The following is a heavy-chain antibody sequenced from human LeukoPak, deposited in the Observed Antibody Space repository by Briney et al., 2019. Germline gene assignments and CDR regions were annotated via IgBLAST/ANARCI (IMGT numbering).Heavy chain of an antibody. D-gene: IGHD3-22*01. CDR2: IIPIFGTA. CDR1: GGTFSSYA. V-gene: IGHV1-69*05. Sequence: SVKVSCKASGGTFSSYAISWVRQAPGQGLEWMGGIIPIFGTANYAQKFQGRVTITTDEYTSTAYMELSSLRSEDTAVYYCARDGPYYYDSSGYDDAFDIWGQGTMVTVSS. J-gene: IGHJ3*02. CDR3: ARDGPYYYDSSGYDDAFDI.